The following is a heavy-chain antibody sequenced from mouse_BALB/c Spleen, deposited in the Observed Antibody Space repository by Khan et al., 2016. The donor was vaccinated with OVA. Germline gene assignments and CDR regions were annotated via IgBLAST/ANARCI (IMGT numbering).Heavy chain of an antibody. CDR1: GFTFSSFG. CDR3: GRDGYSDLDY. Sequence: EVELVESGGGLVQPGGSRKLSCAASGFTFSSFGMHWVRQAPEKGLEWVAFISSGSSTIYYADTVKGRFTISRDHPKTTLFLQLTSLRSEETAMYYCGRDGYSDLDYWGQGTTLSVAS. CDR2: ISSGSSTI. V-gene: IGHV5-17*02. J-gene: IGHJ2*01. D-gene: IGHD2-3*01.